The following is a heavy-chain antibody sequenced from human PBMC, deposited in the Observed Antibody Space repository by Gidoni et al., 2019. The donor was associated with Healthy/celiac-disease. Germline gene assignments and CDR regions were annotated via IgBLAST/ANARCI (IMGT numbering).Heavy chain of an antibody. J-gene: IGHJ4*02. CDR3: AKDGGAGIAVAGDFDY. V-gene: IGHV3-23*01. D-gene: IGHD6-19*01. CDR1: GFTFSSYA. Sequence: EVQLLESGGGLVKPGGSLRLSCAASGFTFSSYAMSWVRQAPGKGLEWVSAISGSGGSTYYADSVKGLFTISRDNSKNTLYLQMNSLRAEDTAVYYCAKDGGAGIAVAGDFDYWGQGTLVTVSS. CDR2: ISGSGGST.